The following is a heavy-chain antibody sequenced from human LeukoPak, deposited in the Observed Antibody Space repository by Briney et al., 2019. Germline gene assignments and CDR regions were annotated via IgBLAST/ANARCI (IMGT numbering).Heavy chain of an antibody. CDR2: IYYSGST. Sequence: PSETLSLTCTVSGGSISSYYWSWIRQPPGKGLEWIGYIYYSGSTNYNPSLKSRVTISVDTSKNQFSLKLSSVTAADTAVYYCARRVAAAVDNCFEPWGQRAL. V-gene: IGHV4-59*01. D-gene: IGHD6-25*01. CDR1: GGSISSYY. CDR3: ARRVAAAVDNCFEP. J-gene: IGHJ5*02.